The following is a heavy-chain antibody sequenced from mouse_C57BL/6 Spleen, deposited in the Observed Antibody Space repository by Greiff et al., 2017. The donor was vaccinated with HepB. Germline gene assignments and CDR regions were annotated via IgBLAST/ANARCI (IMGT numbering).Heavy chain of an antibody. D-gene: IGHD4-1*02. J-gene: IGHJ3*01. V-gene: IGHV10-1*01. CDR1: GFSFNTYA. CDR3: VRSTEGFAY. CDR2: IRSKSNNYAT. Sequence: EVQGVESGGGLVQPKGSLKLSCAASGFSFNTYAMNWVRQAPGKGLEWVARIRSKSNNYATYYADSVKDRFTISRDDSESMLYLQMNNLKTEDTAMYYCVRSTEGFAYWGQGTLVTVSA.